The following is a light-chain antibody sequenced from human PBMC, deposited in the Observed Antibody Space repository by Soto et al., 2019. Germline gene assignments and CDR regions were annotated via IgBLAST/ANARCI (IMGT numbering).Light chain of an antibody. J-gene: IGKJ1*01. Sequence: IQLTQSPSSLSASVGDRVTITCRASQDIAIYLAWYQQKPGEAPKLLIYAASTLYGGVPSRFSGSGSGTDFALTITSLQADDFATYYCQQYNTYSWTFGPGTKVDI. CDR1: QDIAIY. CDR2: AAS. CDR3: QQYNTYSWT. V-gene: IGKV1-9*01.